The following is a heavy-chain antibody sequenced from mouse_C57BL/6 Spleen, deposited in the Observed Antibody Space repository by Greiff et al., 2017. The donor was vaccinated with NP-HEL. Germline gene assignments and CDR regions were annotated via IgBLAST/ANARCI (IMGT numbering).Heavy chain of an antibody. J-gene: IGHJ2*01. CDR3: LYYFDY. Sequence: EVQLQESGPGLVKPSQSLSLTCSVTGYSITSGYYWNWIRQFPGNKLEWMGYISYDGSNNYNPSLKNRISITRDTSKNQFFLKFNSVTTEDTATYYCLYYFDYWGQGTTLTVSS. CDR2: ISYDGSN. CDR1: GYSITSGYY. V-gene: IGHV3-6*01.